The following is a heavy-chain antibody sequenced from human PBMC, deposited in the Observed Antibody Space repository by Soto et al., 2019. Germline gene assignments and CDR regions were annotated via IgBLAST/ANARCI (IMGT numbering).Heavy chain of an antibody. D-gene: IGHD3-22*01. CDR3: ARVSGYPNYYGMDV. CDR2: IDPSDSYI. J-gene: IGHJ6*02. V-gene: IGHV5-10-1*01. CDR1: GYSFTSYW. Sequence: GESLKISCKGSGYSFTSYWITWVRRMPGKGLEWMGRIDPSDSYINYSPSFQGHVTISADKSISTAYLQWSSLKASDTAMYYCARVSGYPNYYGMDVWGQGTTVTV.